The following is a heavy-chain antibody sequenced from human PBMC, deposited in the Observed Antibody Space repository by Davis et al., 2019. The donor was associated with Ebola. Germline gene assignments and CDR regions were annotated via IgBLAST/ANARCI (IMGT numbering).Heavy chain of an antibody. CDR3: AKTHVEFRSYYYYMDV. CDR1: GFTFSSYW. J-gene: IGHJ6*03. D-gene: IGHD3-10*01. CDR2: ISSSSSTI. Sequence: GESLKISCAASGFTFSSYWMHWVRQAPGKGLEWVSYISSSSSTIYYADSVKGRFTISRDNARNSLYLQMNSLRDEDTAVYYCAKTHVEFRSYYYYMDVWGKGTTVTVSS. V-gene: IGHV3-48*02.